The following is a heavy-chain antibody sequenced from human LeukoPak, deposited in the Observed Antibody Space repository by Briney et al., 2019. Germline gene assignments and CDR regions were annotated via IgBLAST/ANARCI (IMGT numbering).Heavy chain of an antibody. CDR2: ISHDGTVK. V-gene: IGHV3-30-3*01. D-gene: IGHD3-10*01. Sequence: PGGPLSLSVEAFEFPFRGFPIHGAPRAPAKGLRGVAFISHDGTVKYYADSVKGRFSISRDNSKNTVSLQMNSLRGDDTAVYYCARDRSEHYSTDYWGQGTLVTVAS. CDR3: ARDRSEHYSTDY. J-gene: IGHJ4*02. CDR1: EFPFRGFP.